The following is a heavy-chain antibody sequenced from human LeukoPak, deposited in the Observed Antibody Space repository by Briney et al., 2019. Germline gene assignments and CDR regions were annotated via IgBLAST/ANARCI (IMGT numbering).Heavy chain of an antibody. V-gene: IGHV1-69*05. Sequence: SVKVSCTASGGTFSSYAISWVRQAPGQGLEWMGRIIPIFGTANYAQKFQGRVTITTDESTRTAYMELSSLRSEDTAVYYCARVISSGYYYWFDPWGQGTLVTVSS. CDR2: IIPIFGTA. CDR1: GGTFSSYA. J-gene: IGHJ5*02. D-gene: IGHD3-22*01. CDR3: ARVISSGYYYWFDP.